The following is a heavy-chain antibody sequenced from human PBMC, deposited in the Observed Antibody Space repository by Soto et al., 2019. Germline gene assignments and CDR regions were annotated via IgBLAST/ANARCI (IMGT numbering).Heavy chain of an antibody. CDR2: IIPIFGTA. CDR3: AREHDGPTYYDFWSGYVWFDP. CDR1: GGTFSSYA. J-gene: IGHJ5*02. V-gene: IGHV1-69*01. D-gene: IGHD3-3*01. Sequence: QVQLVQSGAEVKKPGSSVKVSCKASGGTFSSYAISWVRQAPGQGLEWMGGIIPIFGTANYAQKFQGRVTITADESTSTAYMELSSLRSEDTAVYYCAREHDGPTYYDFWSGYVWFDPWGQGTLVTVSS.